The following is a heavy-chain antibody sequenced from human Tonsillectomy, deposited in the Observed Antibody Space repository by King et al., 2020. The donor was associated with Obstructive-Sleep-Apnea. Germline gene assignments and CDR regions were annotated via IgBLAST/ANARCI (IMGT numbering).Heavy chain of an antibody. CDR1: GFTFSSYA. Sequence: VQLVESGGGVVQPGRSLRLSCAASGFTFSSYAMHWVRQAQGKGLEWVAVISYDGSNKYYADSVKGRFTISRDNSKNTLYLQMNSLRAEDTAVYYCARDLHPFSYSGSYYFDYWGQGTLVTVSS. CDR3: ARDLHPFSYSGSYYFDY. J-gene: IGHJ4*02. CDR2: ISYDGSNK. V-gene: IGHV3-30*04. D-gene: IGHD1-26*01.